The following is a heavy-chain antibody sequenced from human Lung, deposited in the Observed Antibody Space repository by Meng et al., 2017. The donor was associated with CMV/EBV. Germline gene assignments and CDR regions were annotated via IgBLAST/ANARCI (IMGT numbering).Heavy chain of an antibody. J-gene: IGHJ4*02. V-gene: IGHV1-2*02. CDR1: GYTFTGYY. CDR2: LNPNSGGT. D-gene: IGHD1-26*01. Sequence: ASXXVSXKASGYTFTGYYIHWVRQAPGQGLEWMGWLNPNSGGTNYAQKFQGRVTMTSDRYSTAYLELTSLTSDDTAFYYCARFGGAPVGSTPPDYWGLGTLVTVSS. CDR3: ARFGGAPVGSTPPDY.